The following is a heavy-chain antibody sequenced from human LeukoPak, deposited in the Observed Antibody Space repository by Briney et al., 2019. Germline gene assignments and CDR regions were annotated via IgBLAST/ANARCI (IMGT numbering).Heavy chain of an antibody. CDR1: GFTFSSYS. D-gene: IGHD5-18*01. CDR2: ISSSSSTI. Sequence: PGGSLRLSCAASGFTFSSYSMNWVRQAPGKGLEWVSYISSSSSTIYYADSVKGRFTISRDNAKNSLYLQMNSLRAEDTAVYYCARGVGKGIQLWPLHPWGQGTLVTVSS. V-gene: IGHV3-48*04. CDR3: ARGVGKGIQLWPLHP. J-gene: IGHJ5*02.